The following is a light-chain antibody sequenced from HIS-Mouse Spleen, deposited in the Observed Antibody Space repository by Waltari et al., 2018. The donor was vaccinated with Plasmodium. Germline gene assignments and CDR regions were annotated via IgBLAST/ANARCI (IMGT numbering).Light chain of an antibody. V-gene: IGLV2-23*03. CDR3: CSYAGSSTFV. Sequence: QSALTQPASVSGSPGQSLTISCTGTSSDVGRSNLVSWYQQHPGKAPKLMIYEGSKRPSGVSNRFSGSKSGNTASLTISGLQAEDEADYYCCSYAGSSTFVFGGGTKLTVL. CDR1: SSDVGRSNL. J-gene: IGLJ3*02. CDR2: EGS.